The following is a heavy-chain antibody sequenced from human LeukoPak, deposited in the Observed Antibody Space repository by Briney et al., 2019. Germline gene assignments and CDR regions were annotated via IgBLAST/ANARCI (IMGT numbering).Heavy chain of an antibody. D-gene: IGHD3-10*01. CDR2: INPNSGGT. V-gene: IGHV1-2*02. Sequence: GASVKVSCKASGYTFTGYYMHWVRQAPGQGLEWMGWINPNSGGTNYAQKFQGRVTMTRDTSISTAYMELSRLRSDDTAVYYCGRDSIAGRGVRGVNYYYYMDVWGKGTTVTISS. J-gene: IGHJ6*03. CDR1: GYTFTGYY. CDR3: GRDSIAGRGVRGVNYYYYMDV.